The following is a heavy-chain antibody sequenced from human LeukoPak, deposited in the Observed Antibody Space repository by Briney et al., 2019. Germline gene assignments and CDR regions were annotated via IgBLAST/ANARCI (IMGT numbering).Heavy chain of an antibody. Sequence: ASVKVSCKASGYTFTSYDINWVRQATGQGLEWMGWMNPNSGNTGYAQKFQGRVTMTRNTSISTAYMELSSLRAEDTAVYYCARDTGAISGSGGDAFDLWGQGTMVTVSS. CDR2: MNPNSGNT. CDR1: GYTFTSYD. J-gene: IGHJ3*01. V-gene: IGHV1-8*01. CDR3: ARDTGAISGSGGDAFDL. D-gene: IGHD1-26*01.